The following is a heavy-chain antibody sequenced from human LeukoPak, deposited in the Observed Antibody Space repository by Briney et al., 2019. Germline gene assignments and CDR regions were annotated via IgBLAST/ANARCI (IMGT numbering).Heavy chain of an antibody. V-gene: IGHV1-2*06. Sequence: ASVKVSCKASGYTFTGYYMHWVRQAPGQGLEWMGRINPNSGGTNYAQKFQGRVTMTGDTSISTAYMELSRLRSDDTAVYYCARDLAEYYYDSSGYLDWGQGTLVTVSS. CDR2: INPNSGGT. CDR3: ARDLAEYYYDSSGYLD. CDR1: GYTFTGYY. J-gene: IGHJ4*02. D-gene: IGHD3-22*01.